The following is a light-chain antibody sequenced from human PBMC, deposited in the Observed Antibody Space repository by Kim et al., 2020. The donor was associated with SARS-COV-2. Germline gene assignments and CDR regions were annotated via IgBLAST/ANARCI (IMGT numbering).Light chain of an antibody. V-gene: IGLV3-1*01. CDR1: KLGDKY. Sequence: SYELTQPPSVSVSPGQTASITCSGDKLGDKYASWYQQKTGQSPVVVIYQDMRRPSGIPERFSASNSGSTATLTISGTQAMDEADYYCQAWDSSNVVFGGGTQLTVL. CDR2: QDM. CDR3: QAWDSSNVV. J-gene: IGLJ2*01.